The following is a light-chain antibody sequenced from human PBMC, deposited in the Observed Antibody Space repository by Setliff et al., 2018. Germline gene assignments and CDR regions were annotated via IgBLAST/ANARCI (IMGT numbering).Light chain of an antibody. CDR2: DVS. CDR3: SSYTTSTTLV. V-gene: IGLV2-14*01. J-gene: IGLJ3*02. Sequence: QSALAQPASVSGSPGQSITFSCTGTGSDVGGYNYVSWYPQHPGKAPKLMIYDVSERPSGVSNRFSGSKSGNTASLTISGLQAEDEAGYCCSSYTTSTTLVFGGGTKVTVL. CDR1: GSDVGGYNY.